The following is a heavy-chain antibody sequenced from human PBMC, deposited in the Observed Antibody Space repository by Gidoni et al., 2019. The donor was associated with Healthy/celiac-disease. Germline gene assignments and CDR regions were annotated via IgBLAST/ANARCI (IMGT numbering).Heavy chain of an antibody. V-gene: IGHV4-39*01. CDR2: IYYSGST. J-gene: IGHJ1*01. Sequence: QLQLQASGPGLVKPSETLSLTCTVSGGSLSSSSYYWGWIRQPPGKGLEWIGSIYYSGSTYYNPSLKSRVTISVDTSKNQFSLKLSSVTAADTAVYYCAPLPWSWSRFEYFQHWGQGTLVTVSS. CDR1: GGSLSSSSYY. D-gene: IGHD2-8*02. CDR3: APLPWSWSRFEYFQH.